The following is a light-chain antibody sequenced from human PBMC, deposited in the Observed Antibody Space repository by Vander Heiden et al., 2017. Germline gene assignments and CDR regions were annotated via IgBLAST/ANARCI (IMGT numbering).Light chain of an antibody. CDR1: NIGTKS. CDR3: QVWDTTSDHPVV. CDR2: DDG. Sequence: SHVLTQPPSLSVAPGQTAKTSCGGKNIGTKSVHWYQQKPGRAPVLVVYDDGDRPSGIPERISGSNSGNTATLTISRVEAGDEADYYCQVWDTTSDHPVVFGGGTKLTV. V-gene: IGLV3-21*02. J-gene: IGLJ2*01.